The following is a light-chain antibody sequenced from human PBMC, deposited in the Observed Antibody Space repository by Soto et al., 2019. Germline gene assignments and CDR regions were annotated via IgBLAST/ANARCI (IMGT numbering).Light chain of an antibody. V-gene: IGKV3-15*01. CDR1: QSVSSN. CDR2: GAS. CDR3: QQYNKWPQT. J-gene: IGKJ1*01. Sequence: EIVMTQSPDTLSVSPGERATLSCRASQSVSSNLAWYQQKPGQAPRLLIYGASTRATGIPARFSGSGSGTVFTLTISSLQSEDFAVYYCQQYNKWPQTFGQGTKVEIK.